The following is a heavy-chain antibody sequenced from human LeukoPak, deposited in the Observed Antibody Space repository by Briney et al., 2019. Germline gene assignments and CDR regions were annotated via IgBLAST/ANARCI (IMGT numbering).Heavy chain of an antibody. CDR1: GFTFDDYG. V-gene: IGHV3-20*01. CDR3: ARVFRVAGAGGWYNWFDP. J-gene: IGHJ5*02. Sequence: PGGSLRLSCAASGFTFDDYGMTWVRQAPGKGLEWVSIINWNGGSTSYADSVKGRFTISKDNARNALYLQMNSLRAEDTALYHYARVFRVAGAGGWYNWFDPWGQGTLVTVSS. CDR2: INWNGGST. D-gene: IGHD6-19*01.